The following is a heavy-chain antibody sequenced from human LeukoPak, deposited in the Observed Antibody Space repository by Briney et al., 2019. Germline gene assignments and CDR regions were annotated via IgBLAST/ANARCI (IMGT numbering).Heavy chain of an antibody. Sequence: GGSLRLSCAAAGFTFSSYAISWVRQAPGKGLEWVSAISGSGGSTYYADSVKGRFTISRDNSKNTLYLQMNSLRAEDTAVYYCAKDQNMSERYFDWLSPNLDYWGQGTLVTVSS. CDR3: AKDQNMSERYFDWLSPNLDY. CDR1: GFTFSSYA. D-gene: IGHD3-9*01. CDR2: ISGSGGST. J-gene: IGHJ4*02. V-gene: IGHV3-23*01.